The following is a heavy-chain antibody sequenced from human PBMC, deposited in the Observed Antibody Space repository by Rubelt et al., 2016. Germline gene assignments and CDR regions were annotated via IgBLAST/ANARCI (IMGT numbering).Heavy chain of an antibody. CDR2: ISAYNGNT. CDR3: ARNKIGSGWYDY. Sequence: QVQLVQSGAEVKKPGASVKVSCKASGYAFTSFGISWVRQAPGQGLEWMGWISAYNGNTNYAQKFQGRVTMTTDTSTSTVYMELGSLRSEETAVDYCARNKIGSGWYDYWGQGTLVTVSS. V-gene: IGHV1-18*01. CDR1: GYAFTSFG. J-gene: IGHJ4*02. D-gene: IGHD6-19*01.